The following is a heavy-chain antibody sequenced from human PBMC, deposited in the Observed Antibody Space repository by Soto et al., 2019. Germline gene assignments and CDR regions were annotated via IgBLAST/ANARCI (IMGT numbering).Heavy chain of an antibody. D-gene: IGHD5-12*01. J-gene: IGHJ4*02. Sequence: SVKVSCKASGGTFSSYAISWVRQAPGQGREWMGGIIPIFGTANYAQKFQGRVTITADESTSTAYMELSSLRSEDTAVYYCATLGFSGYAPFDYWGQGTLVTVSS. CDR3: ATLGFSGYAPFDY. V-gene: IGHV1-69*13. CDR2: IIPIFGTA. CDR1: GGTFSSYA.